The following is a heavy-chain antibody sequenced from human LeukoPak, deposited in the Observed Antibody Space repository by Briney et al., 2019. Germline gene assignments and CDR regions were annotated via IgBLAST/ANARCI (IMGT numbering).Heavy chain of an antibody. Sequence: SETLSLTCTVSGGSISSYYWSWIRQPPGKGLEWIGLIYNSGGTNSNPSLKSRVTISLDTSKKQFSLQLKSVTTSDTAVYYCARQSAGTSVSSWGQGTLVTASS. CDR2: IYNSGGT. CDR1: GGSISSYY. J-gene: IGHJ5*02. V-gene: IGHV4-59*08. D-gene: IGHD2-2*01. CDR3: ARQSAGTSVSS.